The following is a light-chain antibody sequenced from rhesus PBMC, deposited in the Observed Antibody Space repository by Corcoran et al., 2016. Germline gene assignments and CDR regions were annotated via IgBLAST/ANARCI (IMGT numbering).Light chain of an antibody. CDR2: QVS. J-gene: IGKJ4*01. Sequence: DVVMTQSPLSLPITPGQPASISCRSSQSLVHSNGNTYLSWYQQKPGQPPRRLLDQVSNRDSGVPDRFSGSGAGADLTMKISRVEALDVGVDYCGKGTNVPPTFGGGTKVEIK. CDR1: QSLVHSNGNTY. V-gene: IGKV2-65*01. CDR3: GKGTNVPPT.